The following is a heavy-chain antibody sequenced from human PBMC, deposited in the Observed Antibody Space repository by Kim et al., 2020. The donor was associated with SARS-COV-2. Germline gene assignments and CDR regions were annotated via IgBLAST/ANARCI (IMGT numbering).Heavy chain of an antibody. CDR3: ARAIGADYGDYRFLFDY. CDR1: GFTVSSNY. J-gene: IGHJ4*02. Sequence: GGSLRLSCAASGFTVSSNYISWVRQAPGKGLEWVSVIYSGGSTYYADSVKGRFTISRDNSKNTLYLHMNSLRAEDTAVYYCARAIGADYGDYRFLFDYWGQGTLVTVSS. V-gene: IGHV3-53*01. CDR2: IYSGGST. D-gene: IGHD4-17*01.